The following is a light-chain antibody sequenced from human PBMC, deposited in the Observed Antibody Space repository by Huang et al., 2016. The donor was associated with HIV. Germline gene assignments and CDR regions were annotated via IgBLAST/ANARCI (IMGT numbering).Light chain of an antibody. CDR1: QSITSNY. V-gene: IGKV3-20*01. CDR3: QQYGNYLET. Sequence: EIVLTQSPGTLSLSPGEGATLSCRASQSITSNYLAWYQQKPGQAPRLIIYGASSMATGIPDRFSGSGSGTDFTLTITRLEPEDFAVYYCQQYGNYLETFGQGTNLEIK. CDR2: GAS. J-gene: IGKJ2*01.